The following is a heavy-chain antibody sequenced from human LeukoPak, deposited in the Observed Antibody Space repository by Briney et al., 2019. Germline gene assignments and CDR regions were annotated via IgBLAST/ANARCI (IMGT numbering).Heavy chain of an antibody. CDR2: INPKSGVA. CDR3: ARDVGNYYFFNH. J-gene: IGHJ4*02. V-gene: IGHV1-2*02. Sequence: ASVKVSCKTSGYTFTDFYMYWVRQAPGQGLEWMGWINPKSGVANYAQKFQGRVTMTRDTSISTAYMELGSLRSDDPAVYFCARDVGNYYFFNHWGQGTLVTVSS. CDR1: GYTFTDFY. D-gene: IGHD1-7*01.